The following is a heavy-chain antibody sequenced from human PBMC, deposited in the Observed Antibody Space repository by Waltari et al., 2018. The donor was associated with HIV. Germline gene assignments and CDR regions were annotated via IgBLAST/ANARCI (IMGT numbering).Heavy chain of an antibody. V-gene: IGHV3-21*01. Sequence: EVQLVESGGGLVKPGGSLRLSCAASGFTFSSYSMNWVRQAPGKGLEWVSSISSRSSYIYYADSVKGRFTISRDNAKNSLYLQMNSLRAEDTAVYYCARSYGIAVAEPAFDIWGQGTMVTVSS. CDR1: GFTFSSYS. J-gene: IGHJ3*02. CDR3: ARSYGIAVAEPAFDI. CDR2: ISSRSSYI. D-gene: IGHD6-19*01.